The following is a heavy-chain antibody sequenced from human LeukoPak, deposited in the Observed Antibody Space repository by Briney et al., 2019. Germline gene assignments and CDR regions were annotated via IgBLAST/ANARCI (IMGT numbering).Heavy chain of an antibody. Sequence: SQTLSLTCAISGVSVSSNSAVWIWLRQAPGRGLEWRGRTYYRSKLFNDFAVSVRSRITIHPDTSKNQFSLQLNSVTPEDTAVYYCASRYFDYCGQGTLVTVSS. V-gene: IGHV6-1*01. J-gene: IGHJ4*02. CDR1: GVSVSSNSAV. CDR3: ASRYFDY. CDR2: TYYRSKLFN.